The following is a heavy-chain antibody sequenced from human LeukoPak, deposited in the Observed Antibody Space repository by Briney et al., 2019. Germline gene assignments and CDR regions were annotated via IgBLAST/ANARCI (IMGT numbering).Heavy chain of an antibody. Sequence: GGSLRLSCAASGFTFSSYWMHWVRQAPGKGLVWVSLINNDGSSTRYADSVKGRFTISRDNAKNTLYLQMNSLRVEDTAVYYCASPTLRRGQGTTVTVSS. CDR1: GFTFSSYW. V-gene: IGHV3-74*01. CDR2: INNDGSST. CDR3: ASPTLR. J-gene: IGHJ3*01.